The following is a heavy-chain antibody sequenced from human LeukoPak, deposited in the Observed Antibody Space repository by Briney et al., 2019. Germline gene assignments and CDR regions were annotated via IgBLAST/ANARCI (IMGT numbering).Heavy chain of an antibody. D-gene: IGHD3-9*01. J-gene: IGHJ4*02. CDR2: ISGSGGST. Sequence: GGSLRLSCAASGFTFSSYAMSWVRQAPGKGLEWVSAISGSGGSTYYADSVKGRFTISRDNSKNTLYLQMNSLRAEDTAVYYCAKESYYNISTGTNFDYWGQGTLVTVSS. CDR1: GFTFSSYA. V-gene: IGHV3-23*01. CDR3: AKESYYNISTGTNFDY.